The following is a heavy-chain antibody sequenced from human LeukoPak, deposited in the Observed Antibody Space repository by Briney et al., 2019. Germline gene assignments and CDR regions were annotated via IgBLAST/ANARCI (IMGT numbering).Heavy chain of an antibody. CDR2: IRYDGSNK. J-gene: IGHJ3*02. V-gene: IGHV3-30*02. Sequence: GGSLRLSCAASGFTFSSYGMHWVRQAPGKGLEWVAFIRYDGSNKYYADSVKGRFTISRDNSKNTLYLQMNSLRAEDTAVYYCARGRSGSFDAFDIWGQGTMVTVSS. CDR3: ARGRSGSFDAFDI. CDR1: GFTFSSYG. D-gene: IGHD1-26*01.